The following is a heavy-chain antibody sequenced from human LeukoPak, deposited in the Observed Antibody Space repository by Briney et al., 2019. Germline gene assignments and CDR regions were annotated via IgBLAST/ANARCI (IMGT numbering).Heavy chain of an antibody. CDR3: ARDVPIGVHYYDSSGYFDY. CDR1: GFTFSSYW. J-gene: IGHJ4*02. D-gene: IGHD3-22*01. CDR2: IKQDGSEK. Sequence: GESLRLSCAASGFTFSSYWMSWVRQAPGKGLEWVANIKQDGSEKYYVDSVKGRFTISRDNAKNSLYLQMNSLRAEDTAVYYCARDVPIGVHYYDSSGYFDYWGQGTLVTVSS. V-gene: IGHV3-7*01.